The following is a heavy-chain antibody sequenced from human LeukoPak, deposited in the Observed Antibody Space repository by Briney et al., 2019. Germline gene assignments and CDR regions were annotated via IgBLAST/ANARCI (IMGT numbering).Heavy chain of an antibody. CDR2: IYGGGST. D-gene: IGHD2-15*01. CDR3: AGGGSCYGGTY. CDR1: GLTVSTNY. J-gene: IGHJ4*02. V-gene: IGHV3-66*02. Sequence: GGSLRLSCAVSGLTVSTNYMTWVRQAPGKGLECVSVIYGGGSTYYADSVKGRFNISRDNSKNTLYLQMNSLRAEDTAVYYCAGGGSCYGGTYWGQGTLVTVSS.